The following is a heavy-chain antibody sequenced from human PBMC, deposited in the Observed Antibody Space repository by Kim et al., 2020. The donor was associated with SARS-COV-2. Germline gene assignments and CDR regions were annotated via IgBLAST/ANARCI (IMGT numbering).Heavy chain of an antibody. J-gene: IGHJ4*02. CDR2: ISSSSSYI. D-gene: IGHD1-26*01. V-gene: IGHV3-21*01. CDR1: GFTFSSYS. CDR3: AREGVGGELLYYFDY. Sequence: GGSLRLSCAASGFTFSSYSMNWVRQAPGKGLEWVSSISSSSSYIYYADSVKGRFTISRDNAKNSLYLQMNSLRAEDTAVYYCAREGVGGELLYYFDYWGQGTLVTVSS.